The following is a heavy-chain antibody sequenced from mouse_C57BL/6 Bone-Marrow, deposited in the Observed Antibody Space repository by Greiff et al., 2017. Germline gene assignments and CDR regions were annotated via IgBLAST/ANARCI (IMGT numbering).Heavy chain of an antibody. CDR2: ISSGGDYI. V-gene: IGHV5-9-1*02. J-gene: IGHJ4*01. CDR3: TNYVNDDTMDY. D-gene: IGHD2-2*01. Sequence: EVQLQQSGAGLVKPGGSLKLSCAASGFTFSSYAMSWVRQTPEKRLEWVAYISSGGDYIYYADTVKGRFTISRDNARNPRYLQMSSLKSEDTAMYYCTNYVNDDTMDYWGQGTSVTVSS. CDR1: GFTFSSYA.